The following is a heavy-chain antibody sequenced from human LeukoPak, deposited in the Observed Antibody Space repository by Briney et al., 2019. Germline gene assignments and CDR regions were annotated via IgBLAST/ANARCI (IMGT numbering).Heavy chain of an antibody. CDR1: GFAFSSNW. Sequence: GGSLRLSCAASGFAFSSNWMSWVRQAPGRGLELVANISPDGSGKYCMDSVKGRCAISRDNARSSLDLQMNSLRAEDTAVYYCARTDIVATEWGQGTLVTVSS. CDR2: ISPDGSGK. CDR3: ARTDIVATE. D-gene: IGHD5-12*01. V-gene: IGHV3-7*01. J-gene: IGHJ4*02.